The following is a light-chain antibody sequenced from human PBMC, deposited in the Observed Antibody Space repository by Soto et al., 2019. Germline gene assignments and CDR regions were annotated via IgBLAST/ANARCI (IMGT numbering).Light chain of an antibody. J-gene: IGKJ2*01. CDR3: QQHGSSPPYT. Sequence: EIVLTQSPGTLSLSPGERATLSCRASQSVGSSYLAWYQQKPGQAPRLLIYGASSRATGIPDKFSGSGSGTDFTLTISRLEPEDFAGYYCQQHGSSPPYTFGQGTKLEIK. CDR1: QSVGSSY. V-gene: IGKV3-20*01. CDR2: GAS.